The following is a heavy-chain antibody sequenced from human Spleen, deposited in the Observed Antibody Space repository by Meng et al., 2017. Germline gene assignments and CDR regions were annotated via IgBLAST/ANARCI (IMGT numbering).Heavy chain of an antibody. V-gene: IGHV4/OR15-8*02. CDR1: GGSISSIDW. CDR2: IYHGGDT. J-gene: IGHJ4*02. Sequence: QRQLRESGPGLVKPSGTFSLTSVVSGGSISSIDWWSWVRQPPGKGLEWIGEIYHGGDTNYNPSLKSRVTIAIDKSKNQFSLKLSSVTAADTAVYYCASWIYSCGWQWGQGALVTVSS. D-gene: IGHD6-19*01. CDR3: ASWIYSCGWQ.